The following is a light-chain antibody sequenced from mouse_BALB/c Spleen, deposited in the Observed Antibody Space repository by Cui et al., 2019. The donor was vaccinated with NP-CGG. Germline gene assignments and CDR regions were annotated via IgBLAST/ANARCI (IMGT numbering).Light chain of an antibody. J-gene: IGLJ1*01. CDR1: TGAVTTSNY. V-gene: IGLV1*01. CDR3: ALWYSNHWV. Sequence: QAVVTQESALTTSPGETVTSTCRSSTGAVTTSNYANWVQEKPDHLFTGLIGGTNNRAPGVPARFSGSPIGDKAALTITGAQTEDEAIYFCALWYSNHWVFGGGTKLTVL. CDR2: GTN.